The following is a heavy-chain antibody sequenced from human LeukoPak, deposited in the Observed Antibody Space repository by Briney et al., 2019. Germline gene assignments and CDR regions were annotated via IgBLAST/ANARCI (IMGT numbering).Heavy chain of an antibody. CDR3: IKQERGLSADSLRY. CDR1: GFTFSNAW. D-gene: IGHD3-16*01. CDR2: IKSKTDGGTT. J-gene: IGHJ4*02. Sequence: PGGSLTLSCAASGFTFSNAWMNCVRQATGKGLEWLGRIKSKTDGGTTDYAASVNGRFTISRDDSKNMLYLQMNSLKTEDTAVYYCIKQERGLSADSLRYWGQGTLVTVSS. V-gene: IGHV3-15*07.